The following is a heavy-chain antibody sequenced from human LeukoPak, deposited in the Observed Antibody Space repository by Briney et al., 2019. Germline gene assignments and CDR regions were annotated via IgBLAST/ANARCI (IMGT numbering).Heavy chain of an antibody. CDR2: VRLDGRT. CDR3: AREGGPYRPLDY. V-gene: IGHV4-4*02. Sequence: PSETLSLTCGVSGGSISSTNWWTWVRQPPGKGLEWIGEVRLDGRTNYKPSLQSRLTMSVDFSENHISLKLTSVTAADTAVYYCAREGGPYRPLDYSGQGTQVTVSS. J-gene: IGHJ4*02. CDR1: GGSISSTNW.